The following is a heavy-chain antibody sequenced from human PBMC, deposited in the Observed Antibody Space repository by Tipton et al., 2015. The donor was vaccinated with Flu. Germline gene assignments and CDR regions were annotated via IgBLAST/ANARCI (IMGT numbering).Heavy chain of an antibody. D-gene: IGHD3-22*01. CDR2: IHTSAGM. CDR3: ASTQGTDFVYYYDSSGYYFHAFDI. J-gene: IGHJ3*02. Sequence: GEALGSSYYWAWIRQPPGRGLEWIGNIHTSAGMYYNPSLKSRVTISVDTSKNQFSLKLSSVTAADTAVYYCASTQGTDFVYYYDSSGYYFHAFDIWGQGTMVTVSS. V-gene: IGHV4-38-2*01. CDR1: GEALGSSYY.